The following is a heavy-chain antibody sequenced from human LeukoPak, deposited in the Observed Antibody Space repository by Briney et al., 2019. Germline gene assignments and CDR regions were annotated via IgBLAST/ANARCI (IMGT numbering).Heavy chain of an antibody. D-gene: IGHD1-26*01. CDR2: MQYDGINK. CDR3: ASGGIYYGAAFDF. Sequence: PGGSLRLSCAASGFPFSSFGMHWVRQSPGKGLEWVAFMQYDGINKYYADSVKGRFTISRDNAKNSLYLQMNSLRAEDTALYYCASGGIYYGAAFDFWGQGSLVTVSA. J-gene: IGHJ4*02. V-gene: IGHV3-30*02. CDR1: GFPFSSFG.